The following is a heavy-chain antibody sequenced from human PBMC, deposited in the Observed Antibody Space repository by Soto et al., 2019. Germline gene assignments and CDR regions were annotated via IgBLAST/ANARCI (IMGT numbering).Heavy chain of an antibody. CDR2: INAGNGNT. D-gene: IGHD2-2*01. J-gene: IGHJ4*02. CDR3: ARGGRYCSSTSCSIDFDY. CDR1: GYTFTSYA. Sequence: QVQLVQSGAEVKKPGASVKVSCKASGYTFTSYAMHWVRQAPGQRLEWMGWINAGNGNTKYSQKFQGRVTITRDTSASTAYMELSSLRSEDTAVYYCARGGRYCSSTSCSIDFDYWGRGTLVTVSS. V-gene: IGHV1-3*01.